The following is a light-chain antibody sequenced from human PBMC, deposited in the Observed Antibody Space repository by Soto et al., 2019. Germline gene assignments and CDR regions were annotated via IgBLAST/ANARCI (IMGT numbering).Light chain of an antibody. J-gene: IGKJ5*01. CDR3: QHYAGGSRIT. Sequence: EIVMTQSPATLSVSPGERATLSCRASQNVGGYLAWYQQKPGQAPRLLIYDTSTRATGIPARFSGSGSGTEFTLTISRLEPEDFALYYCQHYAGGSRITFGQGTRLEIK. CDR1: QNVGGY. V-gene: IGKV3-15*01. CDR2: DTS.